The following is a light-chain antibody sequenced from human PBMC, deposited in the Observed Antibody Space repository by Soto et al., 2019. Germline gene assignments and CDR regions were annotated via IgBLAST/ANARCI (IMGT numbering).Light chain of an antibody. CDR3: QQYNSYSWT. Sequence: DIQMTQSPSTLSANVGDRVTITCRASHRIGSWVAWYQQKPGRAPKLLIYDASSLEGGVPSRFSGSGSGTEFTLTVSSLQPDDCATYYCQQYNSYSWTFGQGTKV. V-gene: IGKV1-5*01. CDR2: DAS. J-gene: IGKJ1*01. CDR1: HRIGSW.